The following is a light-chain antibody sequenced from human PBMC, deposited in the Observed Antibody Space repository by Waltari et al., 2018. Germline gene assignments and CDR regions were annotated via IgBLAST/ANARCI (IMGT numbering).Light chain of an antibody. Sequence: DIQMTQSPSTLSASVGDRVTIACRASQSISNYLNWYQQKPGKAPKFLIYGASSLQSGVPSRFSGSGSGTDFTLTISSLQPEDFATYYCQQSYSAPPTFGGGTKVEIK. CDR2: GAS. J-gene: IGKJ4*01. V-gene: IGKV1-39*01. CDR1: QSISNY. CDR3: QQSYSAPPT.